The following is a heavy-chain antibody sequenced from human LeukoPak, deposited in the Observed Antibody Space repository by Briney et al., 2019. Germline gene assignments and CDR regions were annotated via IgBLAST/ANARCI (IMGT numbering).Heavy chain of an antibody. CDR2: INEDGRDK. D-gene: IGHD3-9*01. J-gene: IGHJ4*02. CDR3: ARGVDSAIDW. CDR1: GFTFSSYW. V-gene: IGHV3-7*01. Sequence: GGSLRLSCAASGFTFSSYWMNWVRQAPGKGLEWVANINEDGRDKYYVGSVKGRFTISRDNADNALYLQMNSLRGDDTAVYYCARGVDSAIDWWGQGTLVTVSS.